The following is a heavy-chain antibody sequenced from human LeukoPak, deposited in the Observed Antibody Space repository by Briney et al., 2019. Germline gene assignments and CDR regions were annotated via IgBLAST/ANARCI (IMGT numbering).Heavy chain of an antibody. V-gene: IGHV3-15*01. CDR3: TTFRGISAP. Sequence: GGSLRLSCAASGFIFSNAYMNWVRPAPGKGLEWVGRIKSQTDGETTDYAAPVKGRFTISRDDSENTVYLQMNSLKTEDTAIYYCTTFRGISAPWGQGTLVTVSS. CDR1: GFIFSNAY. J-gene: IGHJ5*02. D-gene: IGHD3-10*01. CDR2: IKSQTDGETT.